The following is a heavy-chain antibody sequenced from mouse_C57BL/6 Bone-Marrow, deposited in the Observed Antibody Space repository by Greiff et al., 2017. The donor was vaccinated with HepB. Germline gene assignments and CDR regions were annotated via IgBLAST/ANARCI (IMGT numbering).Heavy chain of an antibody. V-gene: IGHV1-50*01. D-gene: IGHD1-1*01. CDR1: GYTFTSYW. CDR3: ALITTVVAHWYFDV. CDR2: IDPSDSYT. Sequence: QVQLQQSGAELVKPGASVKLSCKASGYTFTSYWMQWVKQRPGQGLEWIGEIDPSDSYTNYNQKFKGKATLTVDTSSSTAYMQLSSLTSEDSAVYYCALITTVVAHWYFDVWGTGTTVTVSS. J-gene: IGHJ1*03.